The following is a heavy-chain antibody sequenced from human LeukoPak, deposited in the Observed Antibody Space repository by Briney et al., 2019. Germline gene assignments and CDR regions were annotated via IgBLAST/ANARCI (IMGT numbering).Heavy chain of an antibody. Sequence: PGGSLRLSCAASGFTFDDYAMHWVRHAPGKGLEWVSGISWNSGSIGYADSVKGRFTISRDNAKNSLYLQMNSLRAEDTALYYCAKDGPLRALDYWGQGTLVTVSS. J-gene: IGHJ4*02. D-gene: IGHD3-10*01. CDR1: GFTFDDYA. V-gene: IGHV3-9*01. CDR3: AKDGPLRALDY. CDR2: ISWNSGSI.